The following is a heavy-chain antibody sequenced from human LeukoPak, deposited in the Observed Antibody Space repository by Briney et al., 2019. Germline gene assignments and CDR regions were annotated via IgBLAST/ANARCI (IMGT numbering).Heavy chain of an antibody. J-gene: IGHJ4*02. CDR3: ARGGWADAYGNY. D-gene: IGHD1-14*01. CDR2: MNPNTGNT. Sequence: ASVKVSCKAYGYTFTSYDINWVRQATGQGLEWMGWMNPNTGNTGYAQKFQGRVTMTRNTSISTAYMELSSLRSEDTAVYYCARGGWADAYGNYWGQGTLVTVSS. CDR1: GYTFTSYD. V-gene: IGHV1-8*01.